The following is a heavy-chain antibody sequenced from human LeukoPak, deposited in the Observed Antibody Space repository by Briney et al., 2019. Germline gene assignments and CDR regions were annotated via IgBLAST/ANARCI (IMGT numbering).Heavy chain of an antibody. V-gene: IGHV4-34*01. CDR2: INHSGST. J-gene: IGHJ6*02. CDR1: GGSFSGYY. Sequence: SETLSLTCAVYGGSFSGYYWSWIRQPPGKGLEWIGEINHSGSTNYYPSLKSRVTISVDTSKNQFSLKLSSVTAADTAVYYCARGPPIVATIHYYYYGMDVWGQGTTVTVSS. D-gene: IGHD5-12*01. CDR3: ARGPPIVATIHYYYYGMDV.